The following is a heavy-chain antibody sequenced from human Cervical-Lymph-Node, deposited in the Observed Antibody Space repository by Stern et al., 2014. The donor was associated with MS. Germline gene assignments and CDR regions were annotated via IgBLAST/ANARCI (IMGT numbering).Heavy chain of an antibody. D-gene: IGHD5-12*01. CDR2: ISSSGSTI. V-gene: IGHV3-11*01. CDR3: ASRGDSGHLDY. Sequence: VQLVESGGGLVKPGGSLRFSCAASGFTLSDHWIRQAPGKGLEWLSYISSSGSTIYYADSVKGRFTISRDNAQKSVYLQMNSLRADDTAVYYCASRGDSGHLDYWGQGTLVTVSS. J-gene: IGHJ4*02. CDR1: GFTLSDH.